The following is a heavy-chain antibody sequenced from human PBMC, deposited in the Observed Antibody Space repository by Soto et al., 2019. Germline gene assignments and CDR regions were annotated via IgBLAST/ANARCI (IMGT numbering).Heavy chain of an antibody. CDR3: AKCGNYDMLTGQGGFDP. Sequence: GGSLRLSCAVSGFTVSSSCMSWVRLTPGKGLEWVSAIYIDGSTYYADSVRGRFTISRDTSKDTLYLQMNSLRAEDMAVYFCAKCGNYDMLTGQGGFDPWGQGTLVTVSS. D-gene: IGHD3-9*01. CDR2: IYIDGST. V-gene: IGHV3-53*01. CDR1: GFTVSSSC. J-gene: IGHJ5*02.